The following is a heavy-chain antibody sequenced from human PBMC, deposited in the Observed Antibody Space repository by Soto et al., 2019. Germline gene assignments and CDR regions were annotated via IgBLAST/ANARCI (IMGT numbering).Heavy chain of an antibody. CDR3: ARSLTEGYCTITGCYTRPLYGMDV. Sequence: XSVKVSCEASVYTFSCYYIHWLRQAPGQGLEWMGWINPNSGGTNYAQKFQGRVTVTRDTPTSTAYMELSRLTSDDTAVYYCARSLTEGYCTITGCYTRPLYGMDVWGQGTTVT. D-gene: IGHD2-2*02. CDR2: INPNSGGT. V-gene: IGHV1-2*02. CDR1: VYTFSCYY. J-gene: IGHJ6*02.